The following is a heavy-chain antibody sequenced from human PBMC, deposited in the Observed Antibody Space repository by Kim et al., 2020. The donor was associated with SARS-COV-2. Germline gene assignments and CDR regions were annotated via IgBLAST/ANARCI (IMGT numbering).Heavy chain of an antibody. CDR1: GYTFTSYG. J-gene: IGHJ6*02. Sequence: ASVKVSCKASGYTFTSYGISWVRQAPGQGLEWMGWISAYNGNTNYAQKLQGRVTMTTDTSTSTAYMELRSLRSDDTAVYYCARANEAFFGVASYGMDVWGQGTTVTVSS. CDR3: ARANEAFFGVASYGMDV. V-gene: IGHV1-18*01. D-gene: IGHD3-3*01. CDR2: ISAYNGNT.